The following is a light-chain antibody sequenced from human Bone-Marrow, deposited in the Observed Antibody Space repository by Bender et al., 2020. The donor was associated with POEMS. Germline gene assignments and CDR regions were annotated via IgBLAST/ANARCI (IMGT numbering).Light chain of an antibody. CDR2: QNN. V-gene: IGLV3-1*01. CDR1: KLGDKH. J-gene: IGLJ2*01. Sequence: SYELTQPPSVSVSPGQTASITCSGDKLGDKHASWYQQKPGLSPVLVIYQNNKRPSRIPERFSASNSGNSASLTISGTQAMDEADYYWQAFDSSARVVFGGGTKLTV. CDR3: QAFDSSARVV.